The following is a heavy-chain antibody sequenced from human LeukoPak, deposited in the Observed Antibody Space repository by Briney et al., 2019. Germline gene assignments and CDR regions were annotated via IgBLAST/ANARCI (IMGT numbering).Heavy chain of an antibody. Sequence: GGSLRLSCAASGFIFSSYWMSWVRQAPGKGLEWVANINQAGSEKYYVDSVRGRFTISRDNAKNSLFLQMNSLRAEDTAVYFCARVVVGVTNRFDPWGQGTLVIVSS. CDR3: ARVVVGVTNRFDP. CDR2: INQAGSEK. CDR1: GFIFSSYW. V-gene: IGHV3-7*05. J-gene: IGHJ5*02. D-gene: IGHD2-15*01.